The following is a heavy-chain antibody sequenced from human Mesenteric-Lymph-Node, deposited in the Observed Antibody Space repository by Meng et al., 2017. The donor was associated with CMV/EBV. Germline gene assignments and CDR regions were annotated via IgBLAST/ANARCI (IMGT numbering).Heavy chain of an antibody. CDR3: ARNLRVLQLQGAIGHDAFDL. CDR2: ISYDGSTK. D-gene: IGHD1-7*01. Sequence: GGSLRLSCAASEFTFSVYPMHWVRQAPGKGLEWVAVISYDGSTKDYADSVKGRFTISRDNSENTLYLQMSSLRLEDTATYFCARNLRVLQLQGAIGHDAFDLWGQGAMVTVSS. V-gene: IGHV3-30-3*01. J-gene: IGHJ3*01. CDR1: EFTFSVYP.